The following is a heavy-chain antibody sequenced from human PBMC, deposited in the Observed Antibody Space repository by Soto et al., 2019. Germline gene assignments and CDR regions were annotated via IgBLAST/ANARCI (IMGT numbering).Heavy chain of an antibody. V-gene: IGHV4-30-4*01. CDR1: GGSISSGDYY. D-gene: IGHD1-1*01. J-gene: IGHJ5*02. Sequence: QVQLQESGPGLVKPSQTLSLTCTVSGGSISSGDYYWSWIRQPPGKGLEWIGYIYYSGSTYYNPSLKSRVTISVDTSTNQFSLKLSSVTAADTAVYYCAREMGDWNDGGWFDPWGQGTLVTVSS. CDR3: AREMGDWNDGGWFDP. CDR2: IYYSGST.